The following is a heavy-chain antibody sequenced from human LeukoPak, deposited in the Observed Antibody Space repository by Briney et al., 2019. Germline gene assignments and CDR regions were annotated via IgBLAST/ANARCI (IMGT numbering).Heavy chain of an antibody. V-gene: IGHV1-69*13. CDR2: IIPIFGTA. CDR1: GGTFSSYA. Sequence: SAKVSCKASGGTFSSYAISWVRQAPGQGLEWMGGIIPIFGTANYAQKFQGRVTITADESTSTAYMELSSLRSEDTAVYYCARSLLMVYAIAEGGTDYWGQGTLVTVSS. J-gene: IGHJ4*02. D-gene: IGHD2-8*01. CDR3: ARSLLMVYAIAEGGTDY.